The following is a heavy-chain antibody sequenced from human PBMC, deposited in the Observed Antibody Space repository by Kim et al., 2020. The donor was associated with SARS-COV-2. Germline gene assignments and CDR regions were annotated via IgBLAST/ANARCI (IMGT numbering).Heavy chain of an antibody. CDR3: ARAGRWLQSNWYFDL. Sequence: PSRKGRGTLSVDTSKSQFSLKLSSVTAADTAVYYCARAGRWLQSNWYFDLWGRGTLVTVSS. V-gene: IGHV4-59*01. D-gene: IGHD3-10*01. J-gene: IGHJ2*01.